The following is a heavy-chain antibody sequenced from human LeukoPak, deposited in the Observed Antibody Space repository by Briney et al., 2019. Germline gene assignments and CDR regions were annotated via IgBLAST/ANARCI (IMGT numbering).Heavy chain of an antibody. V-gene: IGHV3-33*01. CDR1: GYMFSGYG. CDR2: IWFDGSRR. J-gene: IGHJ3*02. CDR3: ARFYGDYQAFDI. Sequence: PGGSLRLSCAASGYMFSGYGMHWVRQAPGKGLEWAAVIWFDGSRRYYADSVKGRFTIFRDDSKSTLYLEMNSLRAEDTAVYYCARFYGDYQAFDIWGQGTTVTVSS. D-gene: IGHD4-17*01.